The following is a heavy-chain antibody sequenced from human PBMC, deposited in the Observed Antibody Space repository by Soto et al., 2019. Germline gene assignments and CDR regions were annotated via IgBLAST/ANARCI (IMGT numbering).Heavy chain of an antibody. CDR2: IYYSGST. V-gene: IGHV4-59*01. Sequence: QVQLQESGPGLVKPSETLSLTCTVSGGSISSYYWSWIRQPPGKGLEWIGYIYYSGSTNYNPSLKSRVTISVDTSKNQFSLKLSSVTAADTAVYYCARVSVAHRSAFDIWGQGTMVTVSS. D-gene: IGHD5-12*01. J-gene: IGHJ3*02. CDR3: ARVSVAHRSAFDI. CDR1: GGSISSYY.